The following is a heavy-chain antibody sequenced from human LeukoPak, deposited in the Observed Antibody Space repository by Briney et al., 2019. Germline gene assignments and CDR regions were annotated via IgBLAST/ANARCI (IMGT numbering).Heavy chain of an antibody. D-gene: IGHD3-16*02. CDR1: GFTFSSYG. J-gene: IGHJ4*02. V-gene: IGHV3-30*18. CDR3: AKDMAIRLGELSFDY. CDR2: ISYDGSNK. Sequence: GGSLRLSCAASGFTFSSYGMHWVRQAPGKGLEWVAVISYDGSNKYYADSVKGRFTISRDNSKNTLYLQMNSLRAEDTAVYCCAKDMAIRLGELSFDYWGQGTLVTVSS.